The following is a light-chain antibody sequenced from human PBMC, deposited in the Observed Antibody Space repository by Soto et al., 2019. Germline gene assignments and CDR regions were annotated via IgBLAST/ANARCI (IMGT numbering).Light chain of an antibody. CDR1: QSISSF. CDR3: QQSYSSPAT. Sequence: DIQMTQSPSSLSASVGDRVTIICRASQSISSFLNWYQQKPGKAPKLLIFAAFSLQSGVPSRCSGSGSGTEFTLTIGSLQPEDFATYYCQQSYSSPATFGGGTKVEIK. CDR2: AAF. J-gene: IGKJ4*01. V-gene: IGKV1-39*01.